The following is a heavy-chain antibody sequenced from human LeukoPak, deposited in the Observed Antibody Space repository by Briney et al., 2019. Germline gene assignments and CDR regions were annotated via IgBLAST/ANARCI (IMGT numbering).Heavy chain of an antibody. CDR1: GDSIRSYQ. Sequence: TSETLSLTCTVSGDSIRSYQWSWFRQPPGKGQGWIGYISYSEGTVYSPSLRSRVTISVDTSKSQFSLKLSSVTAADTAVYYCARVGRGDHTWGSYSFDYWGQGILVTVSS. V-gene: IGHV4-59*01. J-gene: IGHJ4*02. CDR2: ISYSEGT. D-gene: IGHD3-16*01. CDR3: ARVGRGDHTWGSYSFDY.